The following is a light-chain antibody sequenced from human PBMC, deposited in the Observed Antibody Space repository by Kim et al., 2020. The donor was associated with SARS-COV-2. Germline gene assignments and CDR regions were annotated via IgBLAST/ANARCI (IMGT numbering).Light chain of an antibody. J-gene: IGKJ1*01. V-gene: IGKV1-5*03. CDR2: MAS. CDR3: QQYGYYRA. CDR1: QSTTTR. Sequence: SASVGDRVTITCRASQSTTTRLAWYQQKPGKAPKLLIYMASTLESGVPSRFSGSGAGTDFTLTISSLQPDDFATYYCQQYGYYRAFGQGTKVDIK.